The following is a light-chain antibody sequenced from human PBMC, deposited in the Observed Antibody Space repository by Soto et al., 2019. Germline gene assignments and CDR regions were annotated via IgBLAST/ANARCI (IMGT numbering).Light chain of an antibody. CDR3: SQYGNRPRE. CDR1: QDITNY. V-gene: IGKV1-33*01. CDR2: DAS. Sequence: DIQMTQSPSSLSASVGDRVTITCQASQDITNYLNWYRQKPGKAPKLLIYDASNLQTGVPSRFSGGGSGTDFYLNSRSLQPYDIATSYCSQYGNRPREIGGGTKVDIK. J-gene: IGKJ4*01.